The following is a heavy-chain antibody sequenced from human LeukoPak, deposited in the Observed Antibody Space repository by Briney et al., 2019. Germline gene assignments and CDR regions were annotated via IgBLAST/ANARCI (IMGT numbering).Heavy chain of an antibody. Sequence: GGSLRLSCVASGFTFSSYGMHWVRQAPGKGLEWVSALSSSGGSTYYADSVKGRFTISRDNSKNTLYLQMSSLRADDTAVYYCAKRTAGARYFDHWGQGALVTVAA. CDR1: GFTFSSYG. CDR3: AKRTAGARYFDH. V-gene: IGHV3-23*01. D-gene: IGHD6-13*01. CDR2: LSSSGGST. J-gene: IGHJ4*02.